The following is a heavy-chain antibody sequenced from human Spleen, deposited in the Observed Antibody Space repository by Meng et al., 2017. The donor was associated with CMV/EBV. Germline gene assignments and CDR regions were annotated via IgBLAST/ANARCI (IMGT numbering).Heavy chain of an antibody. Sequence: SGGTFNSYCINWVRQAPGQGLEWMGAIFPVFGTPTYAHEFRGRSTIVTEKSTSTAYMELSSLTSEDTAVYYCAGGLRQDNWYKSGLDYWGQGTLVTVSS. D-gene: IGHD6-19*01. J-gene: IGHJ4*02. CDR2: IFPVFGTP. CDR3: AGGLRQDNWYKSGLDY. CDR1: GGTFNSYC. V-gene: IGHV1-69*05.